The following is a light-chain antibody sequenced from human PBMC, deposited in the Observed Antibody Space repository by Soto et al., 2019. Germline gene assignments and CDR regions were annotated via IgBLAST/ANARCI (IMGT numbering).Light chain of an antibody. Sequence: DIQMTQSPSSLSASVGDRVTITCRASQGISQYLAWYQQKPGKVPKLLIYAASTLQSGVPSRFSGSGSGTDFTIPISSLQPEDVATYYCQKYNIAPWTFGQGTKVEIK. CDR1: QGISQY. CDR2: AAS. CDR3: QKYNIAPWT. V-gene: IGKV1-27*01. J-gene: IGKJ1*01.